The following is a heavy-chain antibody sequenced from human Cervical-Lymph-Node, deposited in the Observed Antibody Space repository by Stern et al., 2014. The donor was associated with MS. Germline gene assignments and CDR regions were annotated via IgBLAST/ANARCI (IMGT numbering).Heavy chain of an antibody. D-gene: IGHD5-18*01. CDR1: GITFSHSA. J-gene: IGHJ5*02. V-gene: IGHV1-58*02. CDR2: VVVLTGEV. CDR3: ASERYTYYDDQRPPGGFDP. Sequence: QLVQSGPEVKKPGTSVEGSCKASGITFSHSAIQWMRQARGQRPEWIRWVVVLTGEVKYGPRIQVRATITRDMSTSTVYMELRILKSEDTAVYYCASERYTYYDDQRPPGGFDPWGQGTLVTVSS.